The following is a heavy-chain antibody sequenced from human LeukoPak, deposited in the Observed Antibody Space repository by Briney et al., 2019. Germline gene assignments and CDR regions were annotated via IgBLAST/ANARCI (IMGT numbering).Heavy chain of an antibody. J-gene: IGHJ5*02. D-gene: IGHD6-13*01. CDR1: GFTFSSYA. CDR2: ISYDGSNK. Sequence: GGSLRLSCAASGFTFSSYAMHWVRQAPGKGLEWVAVISYDGSNKYYADSVKGRFTISRDNSKNTLYLQMNSLRAEDTAVYYCAREGIADNWFDPWGQGTLVNVSS. V-gene: IGHV3-30-3*01. CDR3: AREGIADNWFDP.